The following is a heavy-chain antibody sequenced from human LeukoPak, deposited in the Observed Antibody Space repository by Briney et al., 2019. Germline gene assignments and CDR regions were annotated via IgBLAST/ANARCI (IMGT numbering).Heavy chain of an antibody. Sequence: AGGSLRLSCAASGFTFSSYGMHWVRQAPGKGLEWVAVISYDGSNKYCADSVKGRFTISRDNSKNTLYLQMNSLRAEDTAVYYCAKDRGAAAEGYFDYWGQGTLVTVSS. V-gene: IGHV3-30*18. J-gene: IGHJ4*02. D-gene: IGHD6-13*01. CDR2: ISYDGSNK. CDR3: AKDRGAAAEGYFDY. CDR1: GFTFSSYG.